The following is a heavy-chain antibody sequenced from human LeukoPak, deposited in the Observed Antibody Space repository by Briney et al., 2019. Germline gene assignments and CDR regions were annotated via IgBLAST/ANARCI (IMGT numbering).Heavy chain of an antibody. V-gene: IGHV3-30-3*02. D-gene: IGHD2-2*01. J-gene: IGHJ6*02. CDR3: AKSDCSSTSCFTLPYYYYYGMDV. CDR2: ISYDGSNK. CDR1: GFTFSSYA. Sequence: PGRSLRLSCAASGFTFSSYAMHWVRQAPGKGLEWVAVISYDGSNKYYADSVKGRFTISRDNSKNTLYLQMNSLRAEDTAVYYCAKSDCSSTSCFTLPYYYYYGMDVWGQGTTVTVSS.